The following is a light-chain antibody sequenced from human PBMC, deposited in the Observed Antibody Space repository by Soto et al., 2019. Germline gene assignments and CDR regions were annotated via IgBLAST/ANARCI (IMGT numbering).Light chain of an antibody. CDR1: QSVSRY. V-gene: IGKV3-11*01. J-gene: IGKJ5*01. Sequence: EIVLTQSPATLSLSPGERATLSCRASQSVSRYLAWYQQKPGQAPRLLIYDTFNRATGVPARFSGSGSGSDFTLTISSLEPEDFAVYYCQQRSDWPPTFGQGTRLEMK. CDR3: QQRSDWPPT. CDR2: DTF.